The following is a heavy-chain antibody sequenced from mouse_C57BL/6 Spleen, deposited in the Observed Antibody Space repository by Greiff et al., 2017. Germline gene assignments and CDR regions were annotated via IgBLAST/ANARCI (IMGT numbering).Heavy chain of an antibody. V-gene: IGHV1-55*01. CDR2: IYPGSGST. J-gene: IGHJ2*01. D-gene: IGHD1-1*01. CDR3: ARWGFAYYGSSFDY. CDR1: GYTFTSYW. Sequence: VQLQQPGAELVKPGASVKMSCKASGYTFTSYWITWVKQRPGQGLEWIGDIYPGSGSTNYNEKFKSKATLTVDTSSSTAYMQLSSLTSEDSAVXYCARWGFAYYGSSFDYWGQGTTLTVSS.